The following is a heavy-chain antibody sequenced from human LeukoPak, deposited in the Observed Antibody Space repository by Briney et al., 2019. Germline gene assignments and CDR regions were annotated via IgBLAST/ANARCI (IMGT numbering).Heavy chain of an antibody. J-gene: IGHJ6*02. CDR3: AKADSLAVAAAYYYNGMDV. Sequence: GGSLRLSCAASGFTFSSYGMHWVRQAPGKGLEWVAVISYDGSNKYYADSVKGRFTISRDNSKNTLYLQMNSLRAEDTAIYYCAKADSLAVAAAYYYNGMDVWGQGTTVTVSS. D-gene: IGHD6-19*01. CDR2: ISYDGSNK. V-gene: IGHV3-30*18. CDR1: GFTFSSYG.